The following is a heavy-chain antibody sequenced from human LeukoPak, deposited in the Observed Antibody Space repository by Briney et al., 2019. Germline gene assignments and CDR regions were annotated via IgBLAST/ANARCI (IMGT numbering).Heavy chain of an antibody. CDR3: ARGVYN. CDR2: VYSGGST. Sequence: PGGSLRLSCAASGFTFSSYAMSWVRQAPGKGLEWVSVVYSGGSTYYADSVKGRFTISRDNSKNTVSLQMNSLRAEDTAVYCCARGVYNWGQGTLVTVSS. V-gene: IGHV3-53*01. D-gene: IGHD6-13*01. CDR1: GFTFSSYA. J-gene: IGHJ4*02.